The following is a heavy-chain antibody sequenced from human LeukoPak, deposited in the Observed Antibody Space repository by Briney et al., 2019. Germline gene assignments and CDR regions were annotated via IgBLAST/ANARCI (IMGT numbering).Heavy chain of an antibody. V-gene: IGHV3-20*01. CDR3: ARVDCSSTSCYTNWFDP. D-gene: IGHD2-2*01. CDR1: GFTFDDYG. Sequence: PGGSLRLSCAASGFTFDDYGMSWVRQAPGKGLEWASGINWNGGSTGYADSVKGRFTISRDNAKNSLYLQMNSLRAEDTALYHCARVDCSSTSCYTNWFDPWGQGTLVTVSS. CDR2: INWNGGST. J-gene: IGHJ5*02.